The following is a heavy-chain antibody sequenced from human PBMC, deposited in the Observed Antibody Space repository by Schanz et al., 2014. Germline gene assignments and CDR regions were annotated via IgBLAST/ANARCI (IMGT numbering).Heavy chain of an antibody. J-gene: IGHJ3*02. Sequence: QMQLVESGGGLVKPGGSLRLSCVASGFSFSDSFMSWIRQTPEKGLEWIAFMSHSGGVIYYAESVKGRFTISRDNAKNSLYLQMNGLRAEDTAVYYCARKMKLGVYGGKGHDSLDIWGQGTMVTVSS. CDR1: GFSFSDSF. D-gene: IGHD4-17*01. CDR3: ARKMKLGVYGGKGHDSLDI. CDR2: MSHSGGVI. V-gene: IGHV3-11*04.